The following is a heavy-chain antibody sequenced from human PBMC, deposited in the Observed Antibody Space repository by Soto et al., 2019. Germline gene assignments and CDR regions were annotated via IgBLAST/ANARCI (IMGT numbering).Heavy chain of an antibody. CDR3: DRGGSRFYAMDV. CDR1: GGSISSGGYS. J-gene: IGHJ6*02. Sequence: QLQLQESGSGLVKPSQTLSLSCAVSGGSISSGGYSWSWIRQPPGKGLEWIGHIYHGGSTHYNPSLRSVVTVSVAMSKTHFSLKLSSVTAADTAVYYCDRGGSRFYAMDVWGQGTTVTV. CDR2: IYHGGST. V-gene: IGHV4-30-2*01.